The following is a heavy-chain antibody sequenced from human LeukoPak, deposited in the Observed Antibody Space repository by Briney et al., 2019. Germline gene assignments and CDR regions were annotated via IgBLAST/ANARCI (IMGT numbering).Heavy chain of an antibody. CDR2: ISYDGSNK. D-gene: IGHD5-24*01. J-gene: IGHJ3*02. V-gene: IGHV3-30-3*01. CDR1: GFTFSSYA. CDR3: ARPEGYDAFDI. Sequence: GGSLRLSCAASGFTFSSYAMHWVRQAPGKGLEWVAVISYDGSNKYYADSVKGRFTISRENSKNTLYLQMNSLGAEDTAVYYCARPEGYDAFDIWGQGTMVTVSS.